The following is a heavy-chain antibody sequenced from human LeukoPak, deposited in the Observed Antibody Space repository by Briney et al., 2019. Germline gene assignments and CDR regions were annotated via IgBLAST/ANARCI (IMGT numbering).Heavy chain of an antibody. V-gene: IGHV3-30*02. D-gene: IGHD1-26*01. CDR2: IRHDGSNK. J-gene: IGHJ4*02. CDR3: AREGTWSYYYDY. CDR1: GFTFSSYG. Sequence: QPGGSLRLSCAASGFTFSSYGMHWVRQAPGKGLEWVAFIRHDGSNKNYADSVKGRFTISRDNSKNTLYLQMNSLRAEDTAVYYCAREGTWSYYYDYWGQGTLVTVSS.